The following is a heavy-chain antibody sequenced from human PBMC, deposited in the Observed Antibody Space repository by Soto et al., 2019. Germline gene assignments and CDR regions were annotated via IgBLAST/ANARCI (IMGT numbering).Heavy chain of an antibody. J-gene: IGHJ5*01. CDR2: IYTGDST. V-gene: IGHV3-66*01. CDR1: GFTFSSYA. CDR3: ATEFYYRFDS. D-gene: IGHD2-8*01. Sequence: GGSLRLSCAASGFTFSSYAMSWVRQAPGKGLEWVSLIYTGDSTSYADSVRGRFTISRDNSKNTLYLQMNSLTAEDTAVYFCATEFYYRFDSWGQGTPVTVSS.